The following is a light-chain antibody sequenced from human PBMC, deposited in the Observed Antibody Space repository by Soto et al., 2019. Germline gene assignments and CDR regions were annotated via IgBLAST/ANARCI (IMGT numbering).Light chain of an antibody. CDR3: QQYNNWPPWT. Sequence: IVMTQSPATLSVSPGERATLSCRASQSVSSNLAWYQQKPGQAPRLLIYGASTRATGSPARFSGSGSGTEFTLTISSLQSEDFAVYYCQQYNNWPPWTFGQGPRWKSN. J-gene: IGKJ1*01. CDR1: QSVSSN. CDR2: GAS. V-gene: IGKV3-15*01.